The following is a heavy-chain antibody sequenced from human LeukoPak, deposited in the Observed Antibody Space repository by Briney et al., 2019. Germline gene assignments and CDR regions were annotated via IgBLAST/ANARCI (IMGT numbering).Heavy chain of an antibody. D-gene: IGHD2-2*01. Sequence: GGSLRLSCAASGFTFSSYAMHGVRKAPGKGLEYVSTIRSNGGSTYYANSVKGRFTISRDNSKNTLYLQMGSLRAEDMAVYYCARDKVPAASGEYYYSMDVWGQGTTVTVSS. CDR3: ARDKVPAASGEYYYSMDV. J-gene: IGHJ6*02. CDR1: GFTFSSYA. CDR2: IRSNGGST. V-gene: IGHV3-64*01.